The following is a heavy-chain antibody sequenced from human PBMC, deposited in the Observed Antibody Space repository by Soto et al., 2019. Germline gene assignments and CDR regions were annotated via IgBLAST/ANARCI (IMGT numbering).Heavy chain of an antibody. CDR3: ARWDYGYYARFDY. Sequence: QVQLVQSGAEVKKSGASVKVSCKASGYTFTSHDINWVRQATGQGLEWMGWMNPNSGNTGYAQKFQGRVTMTRNTSISTAYMELCSLRSEDTAVYYCARWDYGYYARFDYWGQGTLVTVSS. V-gene: IGHV1-8*01. CDR2: MNPNSGNT. CDR1: GYTFTSHD. J-gene: IGHJ4*02. D-gene: IGHD4-17*01.